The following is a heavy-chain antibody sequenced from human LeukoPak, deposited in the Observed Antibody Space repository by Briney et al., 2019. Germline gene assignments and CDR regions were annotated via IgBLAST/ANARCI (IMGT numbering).Heavy chain of an antibody. V-gene: IGHV1-46*01. CDR2: INPSGGST. CDR3: ARESRNYYDSSGYKGDAFDI. J-gene: IGHJ3*02. D-gene: IGHD3-22*01. CDR1: GYTFTSYY. Sequence: ASVKVSCKASGYTFTSYYMHWVRQAPGQGLEWMGIINPSGGSTSYAQKFQGRVTMTRDTSTSTVYMELSSLRSEDTAVYYCARESRNYYDSSGYKGDAFDIWGQGTMVTVSS.